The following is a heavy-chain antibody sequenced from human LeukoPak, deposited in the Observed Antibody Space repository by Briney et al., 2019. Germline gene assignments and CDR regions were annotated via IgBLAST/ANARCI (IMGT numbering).Heavy chain of an antibody. V-gene: IGHV4-30-2*01. J-gene: IGHJ4*02. Sequence: SETLSLTCAVSGGSISSGGYSWSWIRQPPGKGLEWIGYIYHSGSTYYNPSLKSRVTISVDRSKNQFSLKLSSVTAADTAVYYCARGKGYCSGGSCYETTDHFDYWGQGTLVTISS. D-gene: IGHD2-15*01. CDR3: ARGKGYCSGGSCYETTDHFDY. CDR1: GGSISSGGYS. CDR2: IYHSGST.